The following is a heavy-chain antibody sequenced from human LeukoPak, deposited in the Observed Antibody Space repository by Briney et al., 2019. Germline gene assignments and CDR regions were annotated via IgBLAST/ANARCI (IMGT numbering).Heavy chain of an antibody. Sequence: SETLFLTCTVSGGSISSSSYYWGWIRQPPGKGLEWIGSIYYSGSTYYNPSLKSRVTISVDTSKNQFSLKLSSVTAADTAVYYCARRVGARVFDPWGQGTLVTVSS. D-gene: IGHD1-26*01. J-gene: IGHJ5*02. CDR3: ARRVGARVFDP. CDR2: IYYSGST. V-gene: IGHV4-39*01. CDR1: GGSISSSSYY.